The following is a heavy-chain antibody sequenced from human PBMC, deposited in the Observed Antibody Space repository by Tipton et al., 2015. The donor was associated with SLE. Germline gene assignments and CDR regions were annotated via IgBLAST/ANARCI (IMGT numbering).Heavy chain of an antibody. D-gene: IGHD5-18*01. V-gene: IGHV4-59*08. CDR1: GDSIRHMY. Sequence: TLSLTCTVSGDSIRHMYWSWIRQPPGKGLEWIGSIYYSGSTYYNPSLKSRVTISVDTSKNQFSLKLTSVTAADTGVYYCASRIDTNFDYWGQGTLVTVSS. CDR2: IYYSGST. J-gene: IGHJ4*02. CDR3: ASRIDTNFDY.